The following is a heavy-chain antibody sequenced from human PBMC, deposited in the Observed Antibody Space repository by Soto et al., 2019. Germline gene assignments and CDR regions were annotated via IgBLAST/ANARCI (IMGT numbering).Heavy chain of an antibody. CDR2: INHSGST. J-gene: IGHJ6*02. V-gene: IGHV4-34*01. CDR1: GGSFSGYY. Sequence: NPSETLSLTCAVYGGSFSGYYWSWMRQPPGKGLEWIGEINHSGSTNYNPSLKSRVTISVDTSKNQFSLKLSSVTAADTAVYYCARVGSIAAHPSTYYYYGMDVWGQGTTVTVSS. CDR3: ARVGSIAAHPSTYYYYGMDV. D-gene: IGHD6-6*01.